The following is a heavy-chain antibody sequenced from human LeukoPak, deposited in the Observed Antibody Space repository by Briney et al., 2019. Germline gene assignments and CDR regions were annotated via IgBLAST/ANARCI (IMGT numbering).Heavy chain of an antibody. CDR3: ARHKYYSFDC. CDR1: GFTFSSYW. V-gene: IGHV3-7*03. Sequence: PGGSLRLSCAASGFTFSSYWMNWARQAPGKGLEWVASINHNGNVNYYVDSVKGRFTISRDNAKNSLSLQMDSLRAEDTALYYCARHKYYSFDCWGQGALVTVSS. J-gene: IGHJ4*02. CDR2: INHNGNVN. D-gene: IGHD2/OR15-2a*01.